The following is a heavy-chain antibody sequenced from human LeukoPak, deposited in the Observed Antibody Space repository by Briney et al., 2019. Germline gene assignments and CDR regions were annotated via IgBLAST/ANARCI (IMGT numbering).Heavy chain of an antibody. CDR3: ARWGPDFWSGYYID. J-gene: IGHJ4*02. Sequence: PSETLSLTCTVSGGSISSGSYYWSWIRQPAGKGLEWIGRIYTSGSTNYNPSLKSRVTISVDTSKNQFSLKLSSVTAADTAVYYCARWGPDFWSGYYIDWGQGTLVTASS. D-gene: IGHD3-3*01. CDR2: IYTSGST. V-gene: IGHV4-61*02. CDR1: GGSISSGSYY.